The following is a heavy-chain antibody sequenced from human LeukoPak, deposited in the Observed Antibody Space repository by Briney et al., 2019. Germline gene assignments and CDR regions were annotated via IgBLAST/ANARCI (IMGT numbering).Heavy chain of an antibody. Sequence: GGSLRLSCAASGFTLSTYAMSWVRQAPGKGLEWVSSIRSSSSYIYYADSVKGRFTISRDNAKNSLYLQTNSLRAEDTAVYYCARVSYDILTGYSYIDYWGQGTLVTVSS. V-gene: IGHV3-21*01. CDR3: ARVSYDILTGYSYIDY. CDR1: GFTLSTYA. CDR2: IRSSSSYI. D-gene: IGHD3-9*01. J-gene: IGHJ4*02.